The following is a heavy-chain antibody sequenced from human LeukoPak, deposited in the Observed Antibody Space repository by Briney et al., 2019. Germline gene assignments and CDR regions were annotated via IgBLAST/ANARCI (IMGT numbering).Heavy chain of an antibody. V-gene: IGHV3-74*01. J-gene: IGHJ4*02. CDR2: INSDGGST. CDR3: ARRIQGMAPYYFDY. CDR1: GFTFSSYW. Sequence: GGSLRLSCTASGFTFSSYWMHWVRQAPGKGLVWVSRINSDGGSTSYADSVKGRFTISKDNAKNTLYLQMNSLRAEDTAVYYCARRIQGMAPYYFDYWGQGTLVTVSS. D-gene: IGHD5-24*01.